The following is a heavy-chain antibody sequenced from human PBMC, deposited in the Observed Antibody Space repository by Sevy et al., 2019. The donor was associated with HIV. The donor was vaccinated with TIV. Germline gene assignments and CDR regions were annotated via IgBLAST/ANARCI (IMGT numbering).Heavy chain of an antibody. CDR1: GFTFSSYW. D-gene: IGHD3-9*01. CDR2: INSDGSST. Sequence: GGSLRLSCAASGFTFSSYWMHWVRQAPGKGLVWVSRINSDGSSTSYADSVKGRFTISRDNAKNTLYLQMNSLRAEDTAVYYCAKELTYDILTGYPEPPNYWGQGTLVTVSS. J-gene: IGHJ4*02. CDR3: AKELTYDILTGYPEPPNY. V-gene: IGHV3-74*01.